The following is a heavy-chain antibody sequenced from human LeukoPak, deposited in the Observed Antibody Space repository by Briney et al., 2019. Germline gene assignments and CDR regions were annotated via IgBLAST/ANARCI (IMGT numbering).Heavy chain of an antibody. J-gene: IGHJ5*02. CDR3: ARAGSSFAWVWFDP. CDR1: GFTFSNYA. Sequence: AGGSLRLSCAASGFTFSNYAMHWVRQAPGKGLEYVSTISSDGGSTSYANSVKGRFTISRDNSKNTLYLLMGSLRAEDMAVYYCARAGSSFAWVWFDPWGQGTLVSVSS. D-gene: IGHD6-13*01. V-gene: IGHV3-64*01. CDR2: ISSDGGST.